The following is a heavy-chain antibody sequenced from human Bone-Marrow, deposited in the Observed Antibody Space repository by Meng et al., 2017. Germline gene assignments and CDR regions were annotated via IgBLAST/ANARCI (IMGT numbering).Heavy chain of an antibody. CDR1: GGSFSGYY. V-gene: IGHV4-34*01. J-gene: IGHJ1*01. CDR2: INHSGST. CDR3: ARGTRPLLFQH. Sequence: QGPLQQGGAGLLKPSDTLSPPVAVYGGSFSGYYWSWIRQPPGKGLEWIGEINHSGSTNYNPSLKSRVTISVDTSKNQFSLKLSSVTAADTAVYYCARGTRPLLFQHWGQGTLVTVSS.